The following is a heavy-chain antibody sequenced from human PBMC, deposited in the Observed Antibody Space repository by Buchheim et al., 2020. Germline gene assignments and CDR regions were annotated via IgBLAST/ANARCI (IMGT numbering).Heavy chain of an antibody. J-gene: IGHJ1*01. V-gene: IGHV1-2*04. CDR3: AGDQAYSSSWPEYFQH. D-gene: IGHD6-13*01. CDR1: GYTFTSYD. Sequence: QVQLVQSGAEVKKPGASVKVSCKASGYTFTSYDINWVRQATGQGLEWMGWINPNSGGTNYAQKFQGWVTMTRDTSISTVYMELSRLRSDDTAVYYCAGDQAYSSSWPEYFQHWGQGTL. CDR2: INPNSGGT.